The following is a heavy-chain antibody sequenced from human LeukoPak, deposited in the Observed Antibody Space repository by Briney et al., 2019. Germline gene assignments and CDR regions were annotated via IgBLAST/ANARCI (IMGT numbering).Heavy chain of an antibody. Sequence: GGSLRLSCAASGFTFDDYGMSWVRQAPGKGLEWVSGINWSGGITCYADSVKGRFTISRDNAKNSLYLQMKSLRAEDTSLYHCARATNGDCDDSSGYYTGPFDPWGQGTLVTVSS. CDR2: INWSGGIT. J-gene: IGHJ5*02. CDR3: ARATNGDCDDSSGYYTGPFDP. D-gene: IGHD3-22*01. V-gene: IGHV3-20*01. CDR1: GFTFDDYG.